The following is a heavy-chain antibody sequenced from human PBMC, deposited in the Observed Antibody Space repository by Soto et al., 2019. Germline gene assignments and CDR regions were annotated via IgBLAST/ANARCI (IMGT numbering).Heavy chain of an antibody. V-gene: IGHV4-39*01. Sequence: SETLSLTCSVSDDSINRDKYYWGWIRQPPGKALEWIGRIYYRRNANYDPPVQPQVAISLSNAKRQFDFKLNPVTSADAAVYFCARRQGLFTFSYFFDYWGPGALVTGSS. CDR1: DDSINRDKYY. CDR3: ARRQGLFTFSYFFDY. D-gene: IGHD2-21*02. CDR2: IYYRRNA. J-gene: IGHJ4*02.